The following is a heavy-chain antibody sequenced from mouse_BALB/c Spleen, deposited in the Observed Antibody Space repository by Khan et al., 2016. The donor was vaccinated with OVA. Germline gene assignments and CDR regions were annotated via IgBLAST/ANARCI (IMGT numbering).Heavy chain of an antibody. J-gene: IGHJ3*01. CDR2: INPYNDYT. D-gene: IGHD3-1*01. V-gene: IGHV1S136*01. CDR3: ARGVLGLQTCFAY. CDR1: GYTFTSYD. Sequence: VQLQQSGPELVKPGASVKMSCKASGYTFTSYDMHWVKQKPGQGLEWIGYINPYNDYTKFNEKFKGKATLTSDKSSSTAYMELSNLTSEDSAVSYCARGVLGLQTCFAYWGQGTLVTVSA.